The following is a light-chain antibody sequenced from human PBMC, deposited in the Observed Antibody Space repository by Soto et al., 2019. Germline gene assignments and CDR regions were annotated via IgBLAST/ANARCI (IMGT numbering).Light chain of an antibody. CDR2: EVS. CDR1: TNDVGGYNY. Sequence: QAVVTQPASVSGSPGQSITISCTGPTNDVGGYNYVSWYQQHPGKAPKLLIFEVSSRPSGVSNRFSGSKSGNTASLTISALHAEDEADYSCNPYTSSTSRPYGLGTGSMGPVL. V-gene: IGLV2-14*01. CDR3: NPYTSSTSRPYG. J-gene: IGLJ1*01.